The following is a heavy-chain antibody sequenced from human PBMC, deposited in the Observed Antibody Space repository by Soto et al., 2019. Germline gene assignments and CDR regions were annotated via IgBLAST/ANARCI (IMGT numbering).Heavy chain of an antibody. Sequence: EVQLVESGGGLVKPGGSLRLSCSASGFTFSNAWMTWVRQAPGKGLEWVGHIKSKTDGGTTDYAAPVKGRFTISRDDSKNTLYLQMNSLKTEDTAVYYCHAGYCSGGSCYSPYYYYGMDVWGQGTTVTVSS. D-gene: IGHD2-15*01. CDR3: HAGYCSGGSCYSPYYYYGMDV. CDR2: IKSKTDGGTT. V-gene: IGHV3-15*01. J-gene: IGHJ6*02. CDR1: GFTFSNAW.